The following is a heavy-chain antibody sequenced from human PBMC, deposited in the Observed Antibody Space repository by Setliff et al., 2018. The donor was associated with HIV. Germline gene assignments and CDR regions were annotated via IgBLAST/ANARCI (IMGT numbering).Heavy chain of an antibody. J-gene: IGHJ4*02. D-gene: IGHD3-3*01. Sequence: GGTLRLSCAASGFTVSTYYMSWVRQAPGKGLEWVSTIYSGGSTYHSDSVKGRFTLSRDTSKNTLFLQMNSLSPEDAAVYYCARVRLYNTALDYWGQGTLVTVSS. V-gene: IGHV3-66*02. CDR2: IYSGGST. CDR3: ARVRLYNTALDY. CDR1: GFTVSTYY.